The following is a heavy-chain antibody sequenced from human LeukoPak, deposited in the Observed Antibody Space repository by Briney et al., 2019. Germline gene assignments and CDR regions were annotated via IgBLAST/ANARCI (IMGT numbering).Heavy chain of an antibody. CDR1: GYSFTSYW. J-gene: IGHJ3*02. V-gene: IGHV5-51*01. CDR3: ARHVGDGYRTDAFDI. D-gene: IGHD5-24*01. CDR2: IYPGDSDT. Sequence: GESLKISCKGSGYSFTSYWIGWVRQMPGKGLEWMGIIYPGDSDTRYSPSFQGQVTVSADKSISTAYLQWSSLKASDTAMYYCARHVGDGYRTDAFDIWGQGTMVTVSS.